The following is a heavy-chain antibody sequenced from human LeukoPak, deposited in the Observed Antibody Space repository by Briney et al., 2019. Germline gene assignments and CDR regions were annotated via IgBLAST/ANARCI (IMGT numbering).Heavy chain of an antibody. CDR2: IYYSGST. CDR1: GGSISGSSYY. V-gene: IGHV4-39*01. CDR3: ARHIVVVSTPADWFDP. Sequence: SETLSLTCTVSGGSISGSSYYWGWIRQPPGRGLEWIGSIYYSGSTYYNPSLKSRVTISVDTSKNQFSLKLSSVSAADTAVYYCARHIVVVSTPADWFDPWGQGTLVTVSS. D-gene: IGHD2-21*01. J-gene: IGHJ5*02.